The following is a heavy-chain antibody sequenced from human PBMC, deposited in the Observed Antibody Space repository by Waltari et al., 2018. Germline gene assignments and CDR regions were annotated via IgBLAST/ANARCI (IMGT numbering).Heavy chain of an antibody. CDR2: ISDGGRT. Sequence: QLQLQESGPGLVEPSETLSLTCSVSGDSIGSSSFYWGWVRQSPGQGLGWIGSISDGGRTYFHPSLKSRVTVSVDTSKNQFSLKLTSVTAADTATYYCARHSDRYSCECGFDIWGQGTKVTVSS. CDR3: ARHSDRYSCECGFDI. V-gene: IGHV4-39*01. D-gene: IGHD2-15*01. J-gene: IGHJ3*02. CDR1: GDSIGSSSFY.